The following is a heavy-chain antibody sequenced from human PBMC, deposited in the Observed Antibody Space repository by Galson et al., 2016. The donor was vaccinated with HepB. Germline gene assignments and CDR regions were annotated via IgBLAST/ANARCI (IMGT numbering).Heavy chain of an antibody. V-gene: IGHV3-43*02. CDR3: AKDSLRSQVWSAYYAGNWFDP. J-gene: IGHJ5*02. D-gene: IGHD3-3*01. CDR2: ISGDGRGT. CDR1: GFTFDDYT. Sequence: SLRLSCAASGFTFDDYTMHWVRQSPGKGLECVSLISGDGRGTHYAESVKGRFTISRDNRKNSLYLQMTSLRTEDTALYYCAKDSLRSQVWSAYYAGNWFDPWGQGTLVTVSA.